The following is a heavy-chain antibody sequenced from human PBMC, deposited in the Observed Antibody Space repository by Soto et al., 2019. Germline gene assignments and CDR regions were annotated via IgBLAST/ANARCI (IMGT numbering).Heavy chain of an antibody. CDR2: IYHGGTT. CDR3: QRQGTTRWSIGWWPLGPVGSVNYYYYGMDV. V-gene: IGHV4-38-2*02. CDR1: GYSISSGSY. Sequence: SETLSLACTVSGYSISSGSYWAWIRQPPGKWPEWIASIYHGGTTFYNPSLKSRITISVDTSNNQFSLKRTSVTAADTAVYYCQRQGTTRWSIGWWPLGPVGSVNYYYYGMDVWGEGTTVTVSS. D-gene: IGHD6-19*01. J-gene: IGHJ6*04.